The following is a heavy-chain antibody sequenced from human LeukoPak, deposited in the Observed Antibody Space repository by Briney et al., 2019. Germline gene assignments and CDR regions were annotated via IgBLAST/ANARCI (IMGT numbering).Heavy chain of an antibody. D-gene: IGHD2-21*01. Sequence: PGGSLRLSCAASGFSFSGYSMNWVRQAPGKGLDWVSYISSGSRTIFYADSVKGRFTISRDNTKNSLYLQMNSLRAEDTAMYYCVRESIRGTRGFDYWGQGTLVTVSS. V-gene: IGHV3-48*04. CDR1: GFSFSGYS. CDR2: ISSGSRTI. CDR3: VRESIRGTRGFDY. J-gene: IGHJ4*02.